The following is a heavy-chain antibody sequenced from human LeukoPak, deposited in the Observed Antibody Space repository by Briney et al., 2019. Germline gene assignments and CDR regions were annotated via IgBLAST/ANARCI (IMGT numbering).Heavy chain of an antibody. V-gene: IGHV3-48*03. CDR2: ISSSGSTI. CDR1: GFTFSSYE. D-gene: IGHD6-13*01. J-gene: IGHJ3*02. CDR3: AREWTGIAAAGTSAFDI. Sequence: PGGSLRLSCAASGFTFSSYEMNWVRQAPGKGLEWVSYISSSGSTISYADSVKGRFTISRDNAKNSLYLQMNSLRAEDTAVYYCAREWTGIAAAGTSAFDIWGQGTMVTVSS.